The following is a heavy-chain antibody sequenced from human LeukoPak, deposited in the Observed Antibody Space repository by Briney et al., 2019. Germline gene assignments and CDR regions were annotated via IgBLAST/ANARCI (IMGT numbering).Heavy chain of an antibody. V-gene: IGHV3-7*01. Sequence: PGGSLRLSCAASGFTFSSYWMSWVRQAPGKGLEWVANIKQDGSEKYYVDSVKGRFTISRDNAKNSLYLQMNSLRAEDTAVYYCARSDSSSWYSGRYYYGMDVWGQGTTVTVSS. CDR1: GFTFSSYW. D-gene: IGHD6-13*01. J-gene: IGHJ6*02. CDR2: IKQDGSEK. CDR3: ARSDSSSWYSGRYYYGMDV.